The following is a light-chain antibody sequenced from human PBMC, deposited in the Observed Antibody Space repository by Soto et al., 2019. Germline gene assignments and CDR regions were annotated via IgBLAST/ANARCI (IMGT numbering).Light chain of an antibody. CDR1: QFVSTN. V-gene: IGKV3-15*01. CDR3: QQYNDRPRT. CDR2: GAS. J-gene: IGKJ1*01. Sequence: ELVMTQSPATLSVSPEERATLFCRASQFVSTNLAWYQQRPGQAPRLLIYGASTRAIGVPARFSGSGSGTEFTLTISSLQSEDFAVYYCQQYNDRPRTFGQGTKVDIK.